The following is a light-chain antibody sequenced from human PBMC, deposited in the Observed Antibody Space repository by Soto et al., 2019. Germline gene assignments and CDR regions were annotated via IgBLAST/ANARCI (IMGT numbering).Light chain of an antibody. Sequence: EVVMTQSPATLSVSPGDRVTLSCRASQSVSGNLAWYQQKPVQTPRLLIYLTSTRATGIPARFSGSGSGTEFTLTISSLQSEDFAVYYCQQYNNWPLTFGGGTKVEIK. CDR3: QQYNNWPLT. J-gene: IGKJ4*01. CDR2: LTS. V-gene: IGKV3-15*01. CDR1: QSVSGN.